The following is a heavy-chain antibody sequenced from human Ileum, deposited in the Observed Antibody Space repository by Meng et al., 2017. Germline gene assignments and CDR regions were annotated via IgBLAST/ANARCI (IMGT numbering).Heavy chain of an antibody. D-gene: IGHD3-10*01. CDR2: IHHSGST. CDR3: ARYGGSGSYWHFDP. Sequence: QVQLQQWGAGLLKPSETLSLTCAVYGGSFSGYYWTWIRQPPGKGLEWIGEIHHSGSTNYNPSLKSRVTMSIDTSKIQFSLELSSVTAADAAVYYCARYGGSGSYWHFDPWGRGTLVTVS. CDR1: GGSFSGYY. V-gene: IGHV4-34*01. J-gene: IGHJ2*01.